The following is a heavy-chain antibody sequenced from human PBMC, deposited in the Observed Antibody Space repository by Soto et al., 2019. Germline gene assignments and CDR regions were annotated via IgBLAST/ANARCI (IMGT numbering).Heavy chain of an antibody. CDR2: IYWNDDK. CDR3: AHRPSGWYLFDY. D-gene: IGHD6-19*01. CDR1: GFSLSTSGVG. Sequence: QITFKESGPTLVKPTQTLTLTCTFSGFSLSTSGVGVGWIRQPPGKALEWLALIYWNDDKRYSPSLKSRLTITKDTSKNQVVLTMTNMDPVDTATYYCAHRPSGWYLFDYWGQGTLVTVSS. J-gene: IGHJ4*02. V-gene: IGHV2-5*01.